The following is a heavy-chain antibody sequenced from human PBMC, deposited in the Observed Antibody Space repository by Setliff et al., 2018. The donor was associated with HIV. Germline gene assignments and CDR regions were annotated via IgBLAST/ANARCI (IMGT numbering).Heavy chain of an antibody. CDR1: GFMFNIYE. CDR2: ISSGSVNI. V-gene: IGHV3-48*03. D-gene: IGHD3-22*01. Sequence: LRLSCAASGFMFNIYEMNWVRQAPGKGLEWVSYISSGSVNIFYADSVKGRFTISRDNTKNSLYLQMNSLRAEDTAVYYCVRDLVYYYDNSGSFYVAEYFQHWGQGTLVTVSS. J-gene: IGHJ1*01. CDR3: VRDLVYYYDNSGSFYVAEYFQH.